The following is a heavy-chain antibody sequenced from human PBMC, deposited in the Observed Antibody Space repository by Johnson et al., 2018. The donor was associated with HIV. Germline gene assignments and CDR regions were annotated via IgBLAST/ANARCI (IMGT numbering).Heavy chain of an antibody. CDR2: MWYDGSNK. CDR3: ARACRDGYTCDAFDI. D-gene: IGHD5-24*01. Sequence: QVQLVESGGGVVQPGRSLRLSCVASGFTISNYGMHWVRQAPGQGLEWVAVMWYDGSNKYYADSVKGRFTISRDNARNSLYLQMNSLRPKDTAVYNCARACRDGYTCDAFDIWGQGTMVTVSS. CDR1: GFTISNYG. J-gene: IGHJ3*02. V-gene: IGHV3-33*01.